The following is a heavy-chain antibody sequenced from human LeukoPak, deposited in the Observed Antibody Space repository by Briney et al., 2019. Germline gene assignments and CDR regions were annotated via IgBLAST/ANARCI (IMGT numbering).Heavy chain of an antibody. CDR2: INPKNAGT. CDR3: ASGYYYDSSGDRFDY. J-gene: IGHJ4*02. D-gene: IGHD3-22*01. Sequence: EASVKVSCKASGYTFTGHYMHWVRQAPGQGLEWMGWINPKNAGTNFAQRFQGRVTMTRDTSISTAYMELSRLRSDDTAVYYCASGYYYDSSGDRFDYWGQGTLVTVSS. V-gene: IGHV1-2*02. CDR1: GYTFTGHY.